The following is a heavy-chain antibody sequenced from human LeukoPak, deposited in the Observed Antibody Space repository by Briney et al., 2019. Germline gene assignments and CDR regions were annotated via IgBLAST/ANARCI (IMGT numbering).Heavy chain of an antibody. D-gene: IGHD4-17*01. CDR1: GGSISSGSYY. J-gene: IGHJ4*02. CDR2: IYTSGST. V-gene: IGHV4-61*02. CDR3: ARFYYGDFNFDY. Sequence: SETLSLTCTVSGGSISSGSYYWSWIRQPAGKGLEWIGRIYTSGSTNFNPSLKSRVTISLDTSKNQFSLKLSSVTAADTAVYYCARFYYGDFNFDYWGQGTLVTVSS.